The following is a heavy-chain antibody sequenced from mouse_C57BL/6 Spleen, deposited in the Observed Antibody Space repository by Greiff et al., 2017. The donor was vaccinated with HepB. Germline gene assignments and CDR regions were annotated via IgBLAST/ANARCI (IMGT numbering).Heavy chain of an antibody. D-gene: IGHD2-1*01. J-gene: IGHJ1*03. CDR3: ASLGNLWYFDV. CDR1: GFTFSSYG. Sequence: EVQVVESGGDLVKPGGSLKLSCAASGFTFSSYGMSWVRQTPDKRLEWVATISSGGSYTYYPDSVKGRFTISRDNAKNTLYLQMSSLKSEDTAMYYCASLGNLWYFDVWGTGTTVTVSS. CDR2: ISSGGSYT. V-gene: IGHV5-6*01.